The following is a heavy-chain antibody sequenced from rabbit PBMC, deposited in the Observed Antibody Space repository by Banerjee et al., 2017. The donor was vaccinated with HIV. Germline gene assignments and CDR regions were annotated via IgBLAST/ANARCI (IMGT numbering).Heavy chain of an antibody. CDR1: GFSFSGSYY. V-gene: IGHV1S40*01. CDR3: ARSTSGYDIGDL. D-gene: IGHD1-1*01. J-gene: IGHJ6*01. Sequence: QSLEESGGDLVKPGASLTLTCTASGFSFSGSYYMCWVRQAPGKGLEWIGCIYTSGGSTYYASWAKGRFTISKTSSTTVTLQMTSLTAADTATYFCARSTSGYDIGDLWGPGTLVTVS. CDR2: IYTSGGST.